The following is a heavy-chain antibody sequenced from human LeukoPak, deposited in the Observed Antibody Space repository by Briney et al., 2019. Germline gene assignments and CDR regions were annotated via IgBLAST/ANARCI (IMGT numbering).Heavy chain of an antibody. CDR3: ASGNGGPNFDY. D-gene: IGHD3-16*01. J-gene: IGHJ4*02. CDR2: IYSSGNT. V-gene: IGHV3-66*02. Sequence: PGGSLRLSCAASGFTVSSNYMSWVRQAPGKGLEWVSIIYSSGNTFYADFVEGRFTISRDNSKNTLYLQMNSLRAEDTAVYYCASGNGGPNFDYWGQGTLVTVSS. CDR1: GFTVSSNY.